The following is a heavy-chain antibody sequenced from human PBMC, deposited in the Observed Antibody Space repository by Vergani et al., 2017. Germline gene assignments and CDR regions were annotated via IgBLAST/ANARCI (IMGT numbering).Heavy chain of an antibody. CDR2: IIPIFGTA. CDR3: ARSSCSVVIRVGLFDY. V-gene: IGHV1-69*18. Sequence: QVQLVQSGAEVKKPGSSVKVSCKASGGTFSSYAISWVRQAPGQGLEWMGRIIPIFGTANYAQKFQGRVTITADESTSTAYMGLSSLGSEDTAVYYCARSSCSVVIRVGLFDYWGQGTLVTVSS. CDR1: GGTFSSYA. D-gene: IGHD2-21*01. J-gene: IGHJ4*02.